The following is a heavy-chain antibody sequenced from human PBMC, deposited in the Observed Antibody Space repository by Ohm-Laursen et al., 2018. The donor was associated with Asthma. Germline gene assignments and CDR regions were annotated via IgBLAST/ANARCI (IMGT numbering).Heavy chain of an antibody. Sequence: SLRLSCSASGYTFSRYSIHWIRQAPGKGLEWVASISTASTFIYYADSVRGRFTTSRDNAKNLLFLEMINLRAEDTAVYYCATSRRLGYWGQGALVTVSS. CDR2: ISTASTFI. CDR1: GYTFSRYS. D-gene: IGHD6-6*01. V-gene: IGHV3-21*01. CDR3: ATSRRLGY. J-gene: IGHJ4*02.